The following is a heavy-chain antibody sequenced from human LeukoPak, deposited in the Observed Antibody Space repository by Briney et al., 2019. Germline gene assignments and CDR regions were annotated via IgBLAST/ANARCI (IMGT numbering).Heavy chain of an antibody. J-gene: IGHJ3*02. CDR1: GYSFTSYW. V-gene: IGHV5-51*01. D-gene: IGHD7-27*01. CDR2: IYPGDSDT. CDR3: ARLWLLPAPNLGAFDI. Sequence: GESLKISCKGSGYSFTSYWIGWVRQMPGKGLEWMGIIYPGDSDTRYSPSFQGQVTISADKSISTAYLQWSSLKAPDTAMYYCARLWLLPAPNLGAFDIWGQGTMVTVSS.